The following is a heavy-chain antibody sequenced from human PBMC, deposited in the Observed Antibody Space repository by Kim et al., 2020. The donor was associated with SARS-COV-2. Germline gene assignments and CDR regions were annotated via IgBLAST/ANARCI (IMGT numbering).Heavy chain of an antibody. Sequence: YAQGFTGRFVFSLDPSVSTAYLQISSLKAEDTAVYYCARDSEVAAGTWDSWGQGTLVTVSS. D-gene: IGHD6-13*01. J-gene: IGHJ4*02. CDR3: ARDSEVAAGTWDS. V-gene: IGHV7-4-1*02.